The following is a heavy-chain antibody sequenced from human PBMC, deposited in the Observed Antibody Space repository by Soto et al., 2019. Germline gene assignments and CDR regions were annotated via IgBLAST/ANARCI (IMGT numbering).Heavy chain of an antibody. CDR2: ISAYNGNT. Sequence: GASVKVSCKASGDTFTSYGISWVRQAPGQGLEWMGWISAYNGNTNYAQKLQGRVTMTTDTSTSTAYMELRSLRSDDTAVYYCARDSPWENYSSYGTDVWGQGTRVTVSS. D-gene: IGHD1-26*01. CDR3: ARDSPWENYSSYGTDV. CDR1: GDTFTSYG. J-gene: IGHJ6*02. V-gene: IGHV1-18*04.